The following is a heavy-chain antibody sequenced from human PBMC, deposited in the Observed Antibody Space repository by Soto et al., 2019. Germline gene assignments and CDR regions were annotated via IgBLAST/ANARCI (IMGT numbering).Heavy chain of an antibody. Sequence: GGSLRLSCAGSGFPFSDHYMGWIRQAPGKGLEWISHISKSGVMKFADSVKGRFTISRDNARNSVHLEMSSLRAEDSAVYYCARGPHFGVWVDYFDYWGQGILVTVSS. V-gene: IGHV3-11*01. CDR2: ISKSGVM. D-gene: IGHD2-21*02. CDR1: GFPFSDHY. CDR3: ARGPHFGVWVDYFDY. J-gene: IGHJ4*02.